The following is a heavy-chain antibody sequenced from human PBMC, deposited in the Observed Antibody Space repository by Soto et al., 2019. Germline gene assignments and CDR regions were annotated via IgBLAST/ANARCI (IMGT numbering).Heavy chain of an antibody. V-gene: IGHV3-30-3*01. CDR1: GFSFSTYA. D-gene: IGHD3-22*01. CDR2: LSYDGSNY. J-gene: IGHJ4*02. CDR3: APMDYYDSSGSILDY. Sequence: VGSLRLSCAASGFSFSTYAMHWVRQAPGKGLEWVAVLSYDGSNYYYSDSVKGRFTISRDNSKNTVYLQMNSLRAEDTAVYYCAPMDYYDSSGSILDYWGQGALVTVSS.